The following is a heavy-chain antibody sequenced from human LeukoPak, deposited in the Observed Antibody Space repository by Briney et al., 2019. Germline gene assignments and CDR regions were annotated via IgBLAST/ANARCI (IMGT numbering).Heavy chain of an antibody. V-gene: IGHV4-34*01. Sequence: AETLSLTCAVYGGSFSGYYWSWLRQPPGKGLEWIGEINHSGSTNYNPSLKSRVTISVDTSKNQFSLKLSSVTAADTAVYYCARATVTHGYFDYWGQGTLVTVSS. J-gene: IGHJ4*02. D-gene: IGHD4-11*01. CDR3: ARATVTHGYFDY. CDR1: GGSFSGYY. CDR2: INHSGST.